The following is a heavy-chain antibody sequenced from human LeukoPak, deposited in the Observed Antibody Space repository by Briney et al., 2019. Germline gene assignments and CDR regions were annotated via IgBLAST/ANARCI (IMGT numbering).Heavy chain of an antibody. CDR3: ARVNHSSSSGGAFDI. D-gene: IGHD6-6*01. Sequence: GSTNYNPSLKSRVTMSVDTSKNQFSLKLSSVTAADTAVYYCARVNHSSSSGGAFDIWGQGTVVTLCS. CDR2: GST. J-gene: IGHJ3*02. V-gene: IGHV4-4*07.